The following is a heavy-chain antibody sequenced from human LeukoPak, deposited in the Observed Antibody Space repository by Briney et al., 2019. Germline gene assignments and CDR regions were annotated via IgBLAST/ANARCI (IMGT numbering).Heavy chain of an antibody. CDR2: ISGSGGST. CDR1: GFTFSIYE. J-gene: IGHJ4*02. V-gene: IGHV3-23*01. Sequence: PGGSLRLSCAASGFTFSIYEMNWVRQAPGKGLEWVSAISGSGGSTYYADSVKGWFTISRDNSKNTLYLQMNSLRAEDTAVYYCYIPYYDTSAYKGYWGQGTLVTVSS. D-gene: IGHD3-22*01. CDR3: YIPYYDTSAYKGY.